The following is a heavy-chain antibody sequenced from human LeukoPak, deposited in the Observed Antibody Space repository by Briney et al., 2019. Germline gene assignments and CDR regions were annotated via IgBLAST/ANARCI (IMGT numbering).Heavy chain of an antibody. CDR2: IIPIFGTA. V-gene: IGHV1-69*06. J-gene: IGHJ6*04. CDR1: GGTFSSYA. CDR3: ARGNIVVVPAAMWGEIYYYYYYGMDV. D-gene: IGHD2-2*01. Sequence: GASVEVSCKASGGTFSSYAISWVRQAPGQGLEWMGGIIPIFGTANYAQKFQGRVTITADKSTSTAYMELSSLRSEDTAVYYCARGNIVVVPAAMWGEIYYYYYYGMDVWGKGTTVTVSS.